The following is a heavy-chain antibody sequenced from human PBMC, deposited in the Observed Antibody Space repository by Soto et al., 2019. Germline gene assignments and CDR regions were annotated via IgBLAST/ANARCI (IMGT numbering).Heavy chain of an antibody. J-gene: IGHJ4*02. Sequence: QVQLVESGGGVVQPGRSLRLSCTASGFTFSSYGMHWVRQAPGKGLEWVALISYDGSNKYDADSVTGRFPISRDNSKNTLYLQINSLRTEDTAVYYCARDAPGGAGTPGDYWGQGTLVTVS. CDR3: ARDAPGGAGTPGDY. D-gene: IGHD1-26*01. CDR1: GFTFSSYG. V-gene: IGHV3-30*03. CDR2: ISYDGSNK.